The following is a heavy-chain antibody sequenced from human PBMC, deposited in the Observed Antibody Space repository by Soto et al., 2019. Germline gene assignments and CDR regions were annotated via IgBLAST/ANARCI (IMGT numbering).Heavy chain of an antibody. CDR2: IRTYNGNT. CDR3: ARGPTDYYDNIANYFLDY. Sequence: QVQLVQSGAEVKKPGASVKVSCKASGYTFITYGVSWVRQAPGQGLDWLGWIRTYNGNTRYAERLQGRVTMTTDTTTNTAYMELRNLRSDDTAVYYCARGPTDYYDNIANYFLDYWGQGTLVTVSS. CDR1: GYTFITYG. J-gene: IGHJ4*02. V-gene: IGHV1-18*01. D-gene: IGHD3-22*01.